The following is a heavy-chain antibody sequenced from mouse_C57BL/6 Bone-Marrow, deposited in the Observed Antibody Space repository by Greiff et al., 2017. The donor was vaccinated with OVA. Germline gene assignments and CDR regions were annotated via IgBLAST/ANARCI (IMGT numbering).Heavy chain of an antibody. D-gene: IGHD1-1*01. CDR2: IYPGDGDT. Sequence: VQLQQSGPELVKPGASVKISCKASGYAFSSSWMNWVKQRPGKGLEWIGRIYPGDGDTNYNGKLKGKATLTADKSSSTAYMQLSSLTSEDSAVYFCAPYYYGREGYYFDYWGQGTTLTVSS. V-gene: IGHV1-82*01. J-gene: IGHJ2*01. CDR1: GYAFSSSW. CDR3: APYYYGREGYYFDY.